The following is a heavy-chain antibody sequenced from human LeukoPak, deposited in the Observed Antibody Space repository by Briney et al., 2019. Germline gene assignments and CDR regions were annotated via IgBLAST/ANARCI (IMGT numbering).Heavy chain of an antibody. Sequence: ASVNVSCKASGGTFSSYAISWVRQAPGQGLEWMGGIIPIFGTANYAQKFQGRVTITADKSTSTAYMELSSLRSEDTAVYYCASGTMVRGVITGLFDYWGQGTLVTVSS. CDR1: GGTFSSYA. CDR2: IIPIFGTA. CDR3: ASGTMVRGVITGLFDY. V-gene: IGHV1-69*06. D-gene: IGHD3-10*01. J-gene: IGHJ4*02.